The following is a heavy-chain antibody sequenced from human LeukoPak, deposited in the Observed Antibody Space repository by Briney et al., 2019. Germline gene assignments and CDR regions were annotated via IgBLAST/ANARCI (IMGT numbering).Heavy chain of an antibody. V-gene: IGHV3-23*01. CDR3: AKDRSFYGAPWYFNI. J-gene: IGHJ2*01. D-gene: IGHD4-17*01. CDR1: GFTFSNFA. CDR2: IGGNSANF. Sequence: GGSLRLSCAASGFTFSNFAMNWVRQAPGKGLEGVSPIGGNSANFYHADSVKGRFPIYRDNSKNTLYMQLNTLRANDTAIYYCAKDRSFYGAPWYFNIWGRGTLVTVSS.